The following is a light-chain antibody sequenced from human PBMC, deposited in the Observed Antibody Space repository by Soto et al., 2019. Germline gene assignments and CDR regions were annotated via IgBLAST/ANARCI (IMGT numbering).Light chain of an antibody. J-gene: IGKJ5*01. CDR2: DAS. Sequence: AIQLTQSPSSLSASVGDRVTITCRASQGITSALAWYQQKPGKAPKVLIYDASSLESGVPSRFSGSGSGTDFTLTISSLQPEDFATYYCQQFNNYPITFGQGTRLEIK. V-gene: IGKV1D-13*01. CDR3: QQFNNYPIT. CDR1: QGITSA.